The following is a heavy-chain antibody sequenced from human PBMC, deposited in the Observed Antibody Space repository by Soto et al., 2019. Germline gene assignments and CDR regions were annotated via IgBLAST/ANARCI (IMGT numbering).Heavy chain of an antibody. CDR1: GGTFSSYA. J-gene: IGHJ5*02. CDR2: IIPIFGTA. Sequence: SVKVSCKASGGTFSSYAISWVRQAPGQGLEWMGGIIPIFGTANYAQKFQGRVTITADESTSTAYMELSSLRSEDTAVYYCARVGEPTYYDFWSGEINWFDPWGQGTQVTVSS. V-gene: IGHV1-69*13. CDR3: ARVGEPTYYDFWSGEINWFDP. D-gene: IGHD3-3*01.